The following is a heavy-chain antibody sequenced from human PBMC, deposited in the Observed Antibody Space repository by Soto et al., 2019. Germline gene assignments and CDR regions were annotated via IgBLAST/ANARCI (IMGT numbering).Heavy chain of an antibody. J-gene: IGHJ6*03. CDR1: GGSISSGGYY. V-gene: IGHV4-31*03. D-gene: IGHD2-15*01. CDR2: IYYSGNT. CDR3: ARNYCSGGSCYSRNYYYMDV. Sequence: SETLSLICTVSGGSISSGGYYWSWIRQHPGKGLEWIGYIYYSGNTYYNPSLKSRVTISVDTSKNQFSLKLSSVTAADTAVYYCARNYCSGGSCYSRNYYYMDVWGKGTTVTVSS.